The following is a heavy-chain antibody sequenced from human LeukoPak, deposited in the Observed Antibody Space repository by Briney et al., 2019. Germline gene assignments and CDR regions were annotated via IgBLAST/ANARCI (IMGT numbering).Heavy chain of an antibody. CDR2: INHSGSI. Sequence: SETLSLTCAVYGASFSYDYWSWIRQAPGKGLEWIGEINHSGSITYNPSLKSRVTISAEKSKSQFSLRLTSVTAADTAVYYCAKGVWAPGFAPWGQGTLVTVSS. J-gene: IGHJ5*02. D-gene: IGHD2-8*02. V-gene: IGHV4-34*01. CDR1: GASFSYDY. CDR3: AKGVWAPGFAP.